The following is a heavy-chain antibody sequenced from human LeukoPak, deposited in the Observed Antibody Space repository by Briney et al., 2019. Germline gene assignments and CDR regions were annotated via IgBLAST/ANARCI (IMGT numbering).Heavy chain of an antibody. CDR2: ISSSSSYI. CDR3: ASSADFWSGYSYYYYYYGMDV. V-gene: IGHV3-21*01. CDR1: GFTFSSYS. Sequence: GGSLRLSCAASGFTFSSYSMNWVRQAPGKGLEWVSSISSSSSYIYYADSVKGRFTISRDNAKNSLYLQMNSLRAEDRAVYYCASSADFWSGYSYYYYYYGMDVWGQGTTVTVSS. D-gene: IGHD3-3*01. J-gene: IGHJ6*02.